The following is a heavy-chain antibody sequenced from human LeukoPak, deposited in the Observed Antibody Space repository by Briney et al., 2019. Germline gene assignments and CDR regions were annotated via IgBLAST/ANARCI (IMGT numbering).Heavy chain of an antibody. Sequence: TGGSLRLSCAASGFTVSSNYMSWVRQAPGKGLEWVSVIYSGGSTYYADSVKGRFTISRDNSKNTLYLQMNSLRAEDTAVYYCARGVPRDKPRGVAFDYWGQGTLVTVSS. CDR3: ARGVPRDKPRGVAFDY. V-gene: IGHV3-53*01. CDR2: IYSGGST. D-gene: IGHD4/OR15-4a*01. CDR1: GFTVSSNY. J-gene: IGHJ4*02.